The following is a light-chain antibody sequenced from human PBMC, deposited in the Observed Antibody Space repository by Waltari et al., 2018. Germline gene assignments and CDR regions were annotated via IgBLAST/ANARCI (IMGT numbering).Light chain of an antibody. CDR2: AAS. CDR1: QSISTY. J-gene: IGKJ4*01. V-gene: IGKV1-39*01. Sequence: DFQMTQSPSSLSASVGDRVTITCRASQSISTYLNWYQQKPGKAPNLLIYAASSLQSGVPSMFSGSGYGTAFTLTISNLHPEDFATYYCQQSYSPLTFSGGTKVEIK. CDR3: QQSYSPLT.